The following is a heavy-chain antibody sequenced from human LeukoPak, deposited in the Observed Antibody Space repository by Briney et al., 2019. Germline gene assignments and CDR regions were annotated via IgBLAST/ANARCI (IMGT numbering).Heavy chain of an antibody. CDR2: IYHSGST. Sequence: SETLSLTCAVSGYSISSGYYWGWIRQPPGKGLEWTGSIYHSGSTYYNPSLKSRVTISVDTSKNQFSLKLSSVTAADTAVHYCARYYDFRSGYYMGGGANWFDPWGQGTLVTVSS. D-gene: IGHD3-3*01. V-gene: IGHV4-38-2*01. J-gene: IGHJ5*02. CDR3: ARYYDFRSGYYMGGGANWFDP. CDR1: GYSISSGYY.